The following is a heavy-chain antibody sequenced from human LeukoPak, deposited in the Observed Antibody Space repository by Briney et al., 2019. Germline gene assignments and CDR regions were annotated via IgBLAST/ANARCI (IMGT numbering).Heavy chain of an antibody. CDR2: INHSGST. Sequence: PSETLSLTCAVYGGSFSGYYWSWIRQPPGKGLERIGEINHSGSTNYNPSLKSRVTISVDTSKNQFSLKLSSVTAADTAVYYCARTGLWLRLNDYWGQGTLVTVSS. J-gene: IGHJ4*02. CDR1: GGSFSGYY. CDR3: ARTGLWLRLNDY. D-gene: IGHD5-12*01. V-gene: IGHV4-34*01.